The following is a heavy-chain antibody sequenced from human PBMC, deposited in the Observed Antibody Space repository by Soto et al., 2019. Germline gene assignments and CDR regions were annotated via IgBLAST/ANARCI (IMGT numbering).Heavy chain of an antibody. CDR1: GFTFSSYA. CDR3: AKDLRYFDWLLPNWFDP. J-gene: IGHJ5*02. CDR2: ISGSGGST. Sequence: GGSLRLSCAASGFTFSSYAMSWVRQAPGKGLEWVSAISGSGGSTYYADSVKGRFTISRDNSKNTLYLQMNSLRAEDTAVYYCAKDLRYFDWLLPNWFDPWGQGTLVTAPQ. D-gene: IGHD3-9*01. V-gene: IGHV3-23*01.